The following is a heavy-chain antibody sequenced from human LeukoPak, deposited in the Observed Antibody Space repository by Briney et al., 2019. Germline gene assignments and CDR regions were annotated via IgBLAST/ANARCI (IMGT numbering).Heavy chain of an antibody. Sequence: TGGSLRLSCAASGFTFSNYGMSWVRQAPGKGLEWVSNISGVGGSTNYADSVKGRFTISRDNSKNTLYLQMNSLRVEDTAVYYCARGRLPKYYFDSWGQGTLVTVSS. V-gene: IGHV3-23*01. CDR3: ARGRLPKYYFDS. CDR2: ISGVGGST. D-gene: IGHD4-11*01. CDR1: GFTFSNYG. J-gene: IGHJ4*02.